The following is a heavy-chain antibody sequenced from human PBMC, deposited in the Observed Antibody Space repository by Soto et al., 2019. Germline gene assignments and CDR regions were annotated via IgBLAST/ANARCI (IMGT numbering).Heavy chain of an antibody. J-gene: IGHJ4*02. CDR1: GFTFSIYA. CDR2: ISYDGSNK. V-gene: IGHV3-30-3*01. Sequence: GGSLRLSGAASGFTFSIYAMHWVLQAPGKGLEWVAVISYDGSNKYYADSVKGRFTISRDNSKNTLYLQMNSLRAEDTAVYYCASPPAFDYWGQGTLVTVSS. CDR3: ASPPAFDY.